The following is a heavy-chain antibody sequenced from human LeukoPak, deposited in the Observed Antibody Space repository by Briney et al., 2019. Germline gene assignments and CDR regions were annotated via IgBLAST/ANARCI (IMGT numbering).Heavy chain of an antibody. Sequence: GASVKVSCTVSGYTLTELSMHWVRQAPGKGLEWMGGFDPEDGETIYAQKFQGRVTMTRDTSTSTVYMELSSLRSEDTAVYYCARDSAYCTNGVCSFDYWGQGTLVTVSS. J-gene: IGHJ4*02. CDR3: ARDSAYCTNGVCSFDY. CDR1: GYTLTELS. V-gene: IGHV1-24*01. D-gene: IGHD2-8*01. CDR2: FDPEDGET.